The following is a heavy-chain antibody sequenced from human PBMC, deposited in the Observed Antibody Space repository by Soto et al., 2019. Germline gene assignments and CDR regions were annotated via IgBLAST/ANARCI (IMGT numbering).Heavy chain of an antibody. CDR2: INPNSGGT. D-gene: IGHD3-22*01. J-gene: IGHJ6*02. CDR3: ARDLPTTPYYDSSGYPSHNYYGMDV. CDR1: GYTFTGYY. Sequence: GASVKVSCKASGYTFTGYYMHWVRQAPGQGLEWMGWINPNSGGTNYAQKLQGWVTMTRDTSISTAYMELSRLRSDDTAVYYCARDLPTTPYYDSSGYPSHNYYGMDVWGQGTTVTVSS. V-gene: IGHV1-2*04.